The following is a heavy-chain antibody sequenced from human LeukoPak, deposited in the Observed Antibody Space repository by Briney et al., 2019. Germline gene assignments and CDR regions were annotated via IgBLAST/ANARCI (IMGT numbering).Heavy chain of an antibody. Sequence: GGSLRLSCAASGFTFSSYGMHWVRQAPGKGLEWVTVMSYDGTNKYYADSVKGRFTISRDNSKNTLYLQMNSLRTEDTAVYFCARVSAYSGCYYSGFDYWGQGTLVSVSS. V-gene: IGHV3-30*03. CDR2: MSYDGTNK. J-gene: IGHJ4*02. D-gene: IGHD1-26*01. CDR1: GFTFSSYG. CDR3: ARVSAYSGCYYSGFDY.